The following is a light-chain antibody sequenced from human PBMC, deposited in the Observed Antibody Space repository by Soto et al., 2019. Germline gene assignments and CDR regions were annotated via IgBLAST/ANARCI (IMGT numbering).Light chain of an antibody. Sequence: IQLTQSPSSXSASIGDRVTITCRASQGISNYLAWYQQKPGKAPKLLIYIASTLQGGVPSRFSGSGSGTDFSLTISSLQPEDVATYYCQYLNSFPLTFGGGTKVDIK. J-gene: IGKJ4*01. CDR3: QYLNSFPLT. CDR2: IAS. CDR1: QGISNY. V-gene: IGKV1-9*01.